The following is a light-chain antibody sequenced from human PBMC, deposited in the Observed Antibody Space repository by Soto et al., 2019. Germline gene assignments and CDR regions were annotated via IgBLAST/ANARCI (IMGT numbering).Light chain of an antibody. Sequence: DIQMTQSPSSMSASVGDRVTITCRASQSISSYLHWYQQKPGKAPKLLIYAASSLQSGVPSRFSGSGSGTDFTLTISSLQPEDFATYYCQQANSFPTFGQGTRLEIK. V-gene: IGKV1-12*01. CDR2: AAS. CDR1: QSISSY. CDR3: QQANSFPT. J-gene: IGKJ5*01.